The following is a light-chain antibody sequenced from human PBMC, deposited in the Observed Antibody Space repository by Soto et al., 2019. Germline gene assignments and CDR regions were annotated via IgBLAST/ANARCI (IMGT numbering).Light chain of an antibody. Sequence: EILLTQSPGTLSLSPGERATLSCRASQSVSSTYLAWYQQKPGQAPRLLIYGTSSRATGIPDRFSGSGSATAFTLTITRLEPAEFAVYYCQQHGSSPLTFGLGTNVEIK. V-gene: IGKV3-20*01. CDR2: GTS. CDR1: QSVSSTY. CDR3: QQHGSSPLT. J-gene: IGKJ1*01.